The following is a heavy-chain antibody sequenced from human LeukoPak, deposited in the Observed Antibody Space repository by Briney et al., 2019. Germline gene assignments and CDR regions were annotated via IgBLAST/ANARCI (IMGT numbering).Heavy chain of an antibody. CDR1: GGSISSYY. D-gene: IGHD3-16*01. V-gene: IGHV4-59*08. Sequence: SETLSLTCTVSGGSISSYYWSWIRQPPGKGLEWIGYIYYSGSTNYNPSLMSRVTISVDTSKNQFSLKLSSVTAADTAVYYCARRVFGDYVFDYWGQGTLVTVSS. CDR2: IYYSGST. CDR3: ARRVFGDYVFDY. J-gene: IGHJ4*02.